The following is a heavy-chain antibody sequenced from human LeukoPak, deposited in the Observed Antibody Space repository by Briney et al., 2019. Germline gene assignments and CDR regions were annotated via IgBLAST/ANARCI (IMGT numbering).Heavy chain of an antibody. J-gene: IGHJ4*02. Sequence: PVKVSCKASGYTCTSSGISWLRQAPGPGLEWMGRIIPNHGIANYAQKFQGRVTITADKSTSTAYMELSSLRSEDTAVYYCATGSGPLFDYWGQGTLVTVSS. D-gene: IGHD1-1*01. V-gene: IGHV1-69*04. CDR1: GYTCTSSG. CDR2: IIPNHGIA. CDR3: ATGSGPLFDY.